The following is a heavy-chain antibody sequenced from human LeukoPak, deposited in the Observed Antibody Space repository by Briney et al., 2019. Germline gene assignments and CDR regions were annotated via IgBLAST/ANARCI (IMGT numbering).Heavy chain of an antibody. J-gene: IGHJ3*02. D-gene: IGHD6-13*01. V-gene: IGHV1-8*03. CDR2: MTSKSDNT. CDR3: ARVKAARHDAFDI. CDR1: GYTFTNYD. Sequence: ASVKVSCKASGYTFTNYDIHWVRQAPGQGLEWMGWMTSKSDNTRYAQQFQGRVTLTRSTSISTAYMELSSLRSEDTAVYYCARVKAARHDAFDIWGQGTRVTVSS.